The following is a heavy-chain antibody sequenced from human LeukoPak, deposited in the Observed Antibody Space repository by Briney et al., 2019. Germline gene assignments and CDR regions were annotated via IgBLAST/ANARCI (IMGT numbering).Heavy chain of an antibody. CDR2: ISGSGGST. D-gene: IGHD3-16*02. V-gene: IGHV3-23*01. CDR1: GFTFSNYA. CDR3: ARVRGGVWGSYRYDY. Sequence: GGSLRLSCAASGFTFSNYAMSWVRQAPTKGLEWVSAISGSGGSTYYADSVKGRFTISRDNSKNTLYLQMNSLGAEDTAVYYCARVRGGVWGSYRYDYWGQGTLVAVSS. J-gene: IGHJ4*02.